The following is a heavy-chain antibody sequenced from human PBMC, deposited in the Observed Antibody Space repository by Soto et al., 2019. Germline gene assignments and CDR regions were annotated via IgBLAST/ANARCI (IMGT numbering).Heavy chain of an antibody. CDR2: IYRNEDK. Sequence: QITLKACGASLVNPTQTLTLTCAVSGFSPYSSGAGVGGMRQPQGKAQEWLAFIYRNEDKGYSASFKSRLYITRATSENQVVLTMTNMEPVDTATYYCAHRRLGPAAPEIDHWGQGTLVTVSS. CDR1: GFSPYSSGAG. J-gene: IGHJ5*02. D-gene: IGHD6-13*01. CDR3: AHRRLGPAAPEIDH. V-gene: IGHV2-5*01.